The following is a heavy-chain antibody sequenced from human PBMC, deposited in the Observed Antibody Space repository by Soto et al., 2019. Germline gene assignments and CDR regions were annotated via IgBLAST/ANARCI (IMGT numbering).Heavy chain of an antibody. D-gene: IGHD6-13*01. J-gene: IGHJ4*02. CDR2: ISGSGGST. CDR3: ARGIAAAGPKLDY. CDR1: GFTFSSYA. Sequence: GGSLRLSCAASGFTFSSYAMSWVRQAPGKGLEWVSAISGSGGSTYYADSVKGRFTISRDNAKNSLYLQMNSLRADDTAVYYCARGIAAAGPKLDYWGRGTLVTVSS. V-gene: IGHV3-23*01.